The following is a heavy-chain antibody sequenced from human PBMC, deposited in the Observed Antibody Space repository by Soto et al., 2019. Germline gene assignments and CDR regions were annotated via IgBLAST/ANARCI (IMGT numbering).Heavy chain of an antibody. CDR3: VKDFRVGYDWTHD. V-gene: IGHV3-23*01. Sequence: EVQLLESGGDLVQPGGSLRLSCAASGFTFSNYAMSWVRQAPGKGLEWVSLIRGGGGPTNYADSVKGRFTVSRDNSNNMLFLQMSSLRVDDTAVYYCVKDFRVGYDWTHDWGQGTLVTVSS. CDR1: GFTFSNYA. J-gene: IGHJ4*02. CDR2: IRGGGGPT. D-gene: IGHD5-12*01.